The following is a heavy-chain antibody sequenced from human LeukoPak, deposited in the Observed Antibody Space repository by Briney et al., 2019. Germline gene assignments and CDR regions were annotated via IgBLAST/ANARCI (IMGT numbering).Heavy chain of an antibody. CDR1: GLTFSSYG. CDR2: ISYDGSNK. CDR3: AKALPFYSSSWAHFDY. Sequence: GGSLRLSCAASGLTFSSYGMHWVRQAPGKGLEWVAVISYDGSNKYYADSVKGRFTISRDNSKNTLYLQMNSLRAEDTAVYYCAKALPFYSSSWAHFDYWGQGTLVTVSS. J-gene: IGHJ4*02. D-gene: IGHD6-13*01. V-gene: IGHV3-30*18.